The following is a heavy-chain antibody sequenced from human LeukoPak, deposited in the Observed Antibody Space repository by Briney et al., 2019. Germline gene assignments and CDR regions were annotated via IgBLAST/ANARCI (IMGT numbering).Heavy chain of an antibody. V-gene: IGHV3-21*01. Sequence: PGRSLRLSCAASRFTFSNYAIHWVRQAPGKGLEWVSSISSSSSYIYYADSVKGRFTISRDNAKNSLYLQMNSLRAEDTAVYYCAREIQLWLAFDYWGQGTLVTVSS. CDR2: ISSSSSYI. D-gene: IGHD5-18*01. CDR1: RFTFSNYA. CDR3: AREIQLWLAFDY. J-gene: IGHJ4*02.